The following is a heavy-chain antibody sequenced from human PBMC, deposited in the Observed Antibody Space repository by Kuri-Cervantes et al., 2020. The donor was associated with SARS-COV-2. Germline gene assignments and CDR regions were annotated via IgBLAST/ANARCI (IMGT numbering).Heavy chain of an antibody. CDR2: FYYRGST. CDR1: GGPISNSNYY. V-gene: IGHV4-39*07. D-gene: IGHD2-8*01. CDR3: ARGRGGYGLMVYAIHYFDY. Sequence: GSLRLSCTVSGGPISNSNYYWGWIRQPPGKGLEWIGSFYYRGSTYYNPSLKSRVTISVDTSKNQFSLKLSSVTAADTAVYYCARGRGGYGLMVYAIHYFDYWGQGTLVTVSS. J-gene: IGHJ4*02.